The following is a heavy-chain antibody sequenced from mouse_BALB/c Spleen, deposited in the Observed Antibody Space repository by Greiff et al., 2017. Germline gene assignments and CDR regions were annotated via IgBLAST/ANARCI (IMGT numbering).Heavy chain of an antibody. D-gene: IGHD4-1*02. CDR2: INSNGGST. V-gene: IGHV5-6-3*01. J-gene: IGHJ2*01. CDR1: GFTFSSYG. CDR3: ARAQLYYFDY. Sequence: EVQRVESGGGLVPPGGSLKLSCAASGFTFSSYGMSWVRQTPDKRLEFVATINSNGGSTYFPDSVKGRFTISRDNAKNTLYLQMSSLKSEDTAMYYCARAQLYYFDYWGQGTTLTVSS.